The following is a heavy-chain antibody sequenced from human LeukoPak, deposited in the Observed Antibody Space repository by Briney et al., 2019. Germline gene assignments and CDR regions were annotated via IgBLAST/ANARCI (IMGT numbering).Heavy chain of an antibody. D-gene: IGHD2-15*01. V-gene: IGHV3-53*01. CDR2: ISSGDTI. CDR3: AKAPVTTCSGAYCYPFDY. CDR1: GFTVSSNY. Sequence: GGSLRLSCAVSGFTVSSNYMSWVRQVPGKGLECVSVISSGDTINYADSVKGRFTISRDSSKNTLYLQMNSLRAGDAAVYYCAKAPVTTCSGAYCYPFDYWRQGTRVPVSS. J-gene: IGHJ4*02.